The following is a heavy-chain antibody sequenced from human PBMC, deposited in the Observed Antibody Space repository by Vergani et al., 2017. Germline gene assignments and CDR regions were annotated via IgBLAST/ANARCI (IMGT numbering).Heavy chain of an antibody. CDR2: IYYSGST. CDR1: GGSISSYY. V-gene: IGHV4-59*01. Sequence: QVQLQESGPGLVKPSETLSLTCTVSGGSISSYYWSWLRQPPGKGLEWIGYIYYSGSTNYNPSPKSRVTISVDTSKNQFSLKLSAVTAADTAVYYCARDGFEVDAFDIWGQGTMVTVSS. D-gene: IGHD3-9*01. CDR3: ARDGFEVDAFDI. J-gene: IGHJ3*02.